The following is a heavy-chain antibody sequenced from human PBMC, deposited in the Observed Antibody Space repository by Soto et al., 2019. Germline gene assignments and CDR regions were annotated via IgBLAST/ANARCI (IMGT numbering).Heavy chain of an antibody. V-gene: IGHV3-30-3*01. D-gene: IGHD3-22*01. CDR1: GFTFSSYA. CDR2: ISYDGSNK. J-gene: IGHJ5*02. CDR3: ARSMYYYDSSGPRIFDP. Sequence: PGGSLRLSCAASGFTFSSYAMHWVRQAPGKGLEWVAVISYDGSNKYYADSVKGRFTISRDNSKNTLYLQMNSLRAEDTAVYYCARSMYYYDSSGPRIFDPWGQGTLVTVSS.